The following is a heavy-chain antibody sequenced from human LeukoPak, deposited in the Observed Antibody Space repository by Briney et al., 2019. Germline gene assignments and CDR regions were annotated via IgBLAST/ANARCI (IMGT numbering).Heavy chain of an antibody. CDR1: GDSVSSNSAA. J-gene: IGHJ4*02. V-gene: IGHV6-1*01. Sequence: SQTLSLTCAISGDSVSSNSAAWNWIRQSPSRGLEWLGRTYYRSKWYNDYAVSVKSRITINPDTSKNQFSLKLSSVTAADTAVYYCARFSYGGYGGNINYFDYWGQGTLVTVSS. CDR2: TYYRSKWYN. CDR3: ARFSYGGYGGNINYFDY. D-gene: IGHD4-23*01.